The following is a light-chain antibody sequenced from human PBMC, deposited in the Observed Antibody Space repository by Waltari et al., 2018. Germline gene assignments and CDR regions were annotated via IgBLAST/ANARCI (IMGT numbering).Light chain of an antibody. CDR2: DVS. CDR1: SNDVGGYNY. V-gene: IGLV2-14*03. Sequence: QSALTQPASVSGSPGQSITISCTGPSNDVGGYNYVSWYQQHPGKAPKLMIYDVSNRPSGVSNRFSGSKSGNTASLTISGLQAEDEGNYYCSSYTSSTLVVFGGGTNLTVL. CDR3: SSYTSSTLVV. J-gene: IGLJ2*01.